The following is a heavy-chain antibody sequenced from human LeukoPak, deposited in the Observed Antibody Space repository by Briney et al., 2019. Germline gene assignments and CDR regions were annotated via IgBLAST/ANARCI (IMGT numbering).Heavy chain of an antibody. V-gene: IGHV1-46*03. D-gene: IGHD2-2*01. Sequence: GASVKVSCKASGYTFTSYYMHWVRQAPRQGLEWMGIINPSGGSTSYAQKSQGRVTMTRDTSTSTVYMELSSLRSEDTAVYYCSSGGYCSSTSCYGFAFDIWGRGTMVTVSS. J-gene: IGHJ3*02. CDR2: INPSGGST. CDR3: SSGGYCSSTSCYGFAFDI. CDR1: GYTFTSYY.